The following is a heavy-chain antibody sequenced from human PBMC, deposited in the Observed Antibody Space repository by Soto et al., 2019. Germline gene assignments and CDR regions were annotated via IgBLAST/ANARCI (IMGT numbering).Heavy chain of an antibody. D-gene: IGHD3-22*01. CDR3: AAGRYYYDSGGYYKDGMDV. CDR2: IVVGSGNT. J-gene: IGHJ6*02. CDR1: GFTFTSSA. Sequence: SVKVSCKASGFTFTSSAVQWVRQARGQRLEWIGWIVVGSGNTNYAQKFQERVTITRDMSTSTAYMELSSLRSEDTAVYYCAAGRYYYDSGGYYKDGMDVWGQGTTVTVSS. V-gene: IGHV1-58*01.